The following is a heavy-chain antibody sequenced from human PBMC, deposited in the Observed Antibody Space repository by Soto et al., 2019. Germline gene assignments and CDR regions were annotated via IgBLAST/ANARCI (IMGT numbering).Heavy chain of an antibody. CDR1: GFTVSSNY. J-gene: IGHJ3*02. CDR2: IYSGGST. V-gene: IGHV3-53*04. D-gene: IGHD3-3*01. CDR3: ARVHYDFWSGFEGNAFDI. Sequence: EVQLVESGGGLVQPGGSLRLSYAASGFTVSSNYMSWVRQAPGKGLEWVSVIYSGGSTYYADSVKGRFTISRHNSKNTLYLQMNSLRAEDTAVYYCARVHYDFWSGFEGNAFDIWGQGTMVTVSS.